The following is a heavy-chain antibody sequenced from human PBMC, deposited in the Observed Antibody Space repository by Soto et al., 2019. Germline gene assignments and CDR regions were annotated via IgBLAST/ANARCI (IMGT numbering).Heavy chain of an antibody. CDR3: ARGPRYCSSSICFAGVTWFDP. CDR2: ISSFNGNT. J-gene: IGHJ5*02. D-gene: IGHD2-2*01. Sequence: ASVKVSCKASGYTFTTYGITWLRQSPGQGLEWMGWISSFNGNTNYARKFQGRVALTSDTSTSTTYMELRSLRSDDTAVYYCARGPRYCSSSICFAGVTWFDPWGQGTLVTVSS. V-gene: IGHV1-18*04. CDR1: GYTFTTYG.